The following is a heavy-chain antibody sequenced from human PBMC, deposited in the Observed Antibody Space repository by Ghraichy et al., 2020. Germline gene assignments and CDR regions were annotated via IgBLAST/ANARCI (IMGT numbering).Heavy chain of an antibody. V-gene: IGHV4-4*07. Sequence: GSLRLSCTVSGGSIISYYWSWIRQPAGKGLEWIGRIYTSGSTNYNPSLKSRVTMSVDTSKNQFSLKLSSVTAADTAVYYCARLGSGGTRPPQFDPWGQGTLVTVSS. CDR3: ARLGSGGTRPPQFDP. CDR1: GGSIISYY. J-gene: IGHJ5*02. D-gene: IGHD3-10*01. CDR2: IYTSGST.